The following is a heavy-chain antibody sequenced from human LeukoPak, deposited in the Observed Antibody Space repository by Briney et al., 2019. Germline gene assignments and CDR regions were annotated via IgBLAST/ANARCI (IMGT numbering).Heavy chain of an antibody. CDR1: GYTFTSYG. CDR3: ARGTSIAARIRFWDY. CDR2: ISAYSGNT. V-gene: IGHV1-18*04. Sequence: ASVKVSCKASGYTFTSYGIRWVRQAPGQGLEWMGWISAYSGNTNYAQKLQGRVTMTTDTSTSTAYMELRSLRSDDTAVYYCARGTSIAARIRFWDYWGQGTLVTVSS. D-gene: IGHD6-6*01. J-gene: IGHJ4*02.